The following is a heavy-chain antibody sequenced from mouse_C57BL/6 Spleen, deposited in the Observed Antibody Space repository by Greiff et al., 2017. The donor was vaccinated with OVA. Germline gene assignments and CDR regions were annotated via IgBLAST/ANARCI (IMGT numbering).Heavy chain of an antibody. CDR3: ARTYYCGSSYGYAMDY. D-gene: IGHD1-1*01. CDR1: GYTFTSYR. CDR2: IDPNSGGI. J-gene: IGHJ4*01. V-gene: IGHV1-72*01. Sequence: QVQLQQPGAELVKPGASVKLSCKASGYTFTSYRMHWVKQRPGRGLEWIGRIDPNSGGIKYNEKFKSKATLTVDKPSSTAYMQLSSLTSEDSAVYYCARTYYCGSSYGYAMDYWGQGTSVTVSS.